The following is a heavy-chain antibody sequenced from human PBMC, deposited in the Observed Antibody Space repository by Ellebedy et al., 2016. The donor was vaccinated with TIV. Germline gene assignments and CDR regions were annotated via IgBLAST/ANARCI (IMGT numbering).Heavy chain of an antibody. CDR1: GDSVSNAG. CDR2: TYYKSKWIN. V-gene: IGHV6-1*01. D-gene: IGHD5-24*01. Sequence: SQTLSLTCAISGDSVSNAGWSWIRQSPSRGLEWLGRTYYKSKWINDYAVSVKSRMAISADTSENQFSLQLQSVTPEDTAVYYCARGWLQGGGFDSWGQGSLVTVSS. J-gene: IGHJ4*02. CDR3: ARGWLQGGGFDS.